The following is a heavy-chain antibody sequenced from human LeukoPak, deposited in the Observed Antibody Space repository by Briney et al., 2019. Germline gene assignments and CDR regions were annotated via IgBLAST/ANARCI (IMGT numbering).Heavy chain of an antibody. CDR2: IKQDGSEK. CDR1: GFTFSSYW. CDR3: ARDLDCSGGSCYAGYYYYYMDV. Sequence: GGSLRLSCAASGFTFSSYWMSWVRQAPGKGLEWVANIKQDGSEKYYVDSVKGRFTISRDNAKNSLYLQMNSLRAEDTAVYYCARDLDCSGGSCYAGYYYYYMDVWGKGTTVTVSS. D-gene: IGHD2-15*01. J-gene: IGHJ6*03. V-gene: IGHV3-7*01.